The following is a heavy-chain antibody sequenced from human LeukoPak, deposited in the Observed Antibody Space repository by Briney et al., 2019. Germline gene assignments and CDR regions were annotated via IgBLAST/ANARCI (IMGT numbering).Heavy chain of an antibody. V-gene: IGHV4-34*01. CDR2: INHSGST. CDR1: GGSFSGYY. Sequence: SSETLSLTCAVYGGSFSGYYWSWIRQPPGKGLEWIGEINHSGSTNYNPSLKSRVTISVDTSKNQFSLKLSSVTAADTAVYYCARVYYYDSCGYHNYDAFDIWGQGTMVTGSS. CDR3: ARVYYYDSCGYHNYDAFDI. D-gene: IGHD3-22*01. J-gene: IGHJ3*02.